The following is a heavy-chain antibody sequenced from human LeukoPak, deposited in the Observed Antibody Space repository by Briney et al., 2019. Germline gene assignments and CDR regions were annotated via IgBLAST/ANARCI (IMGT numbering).Heavy chain of an antibody. D-gene: IGHD2-2*01. CDR3: ARGSTFSPNWFDP. Sequence: GGSLRLSCAASGFTFSNYDMHWVRQATGKGLEWVSGIGTAGDIYYPGSVKGRFTISRENAKNSLYLQMNSLRAEDTAVYYCARGSTFSPNWFDPWGQGTLVTVSS. J-gene: IGHJ5*02. CDR1: GFTFSNYD. V-gene: IGHV3-13*01. CDR2: IGTAGDI.